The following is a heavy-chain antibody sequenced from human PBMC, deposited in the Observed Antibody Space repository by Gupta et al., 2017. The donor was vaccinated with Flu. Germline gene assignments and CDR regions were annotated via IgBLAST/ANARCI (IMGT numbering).Heavy chain of an antibody. CDR3: ARPYGSGDYHL. D-gene: IGHD3-10*01. V-gene: IGHV4-31*03. CDR2: IHYSGTT. CDR1: GGSINNGGYY. Sequence: QVQLLESVPGLVKPSHTLSLSCIVSGGSINNGGYYWSWIRQHPGKGLEWIGYIHYSGTTYYNPSLGSRVTISTDTSKNQISLNLSSVTAADTAVYYCARPYGSGDYHLWGQGTLVTVSS. J-gene: IGHJ4*02.